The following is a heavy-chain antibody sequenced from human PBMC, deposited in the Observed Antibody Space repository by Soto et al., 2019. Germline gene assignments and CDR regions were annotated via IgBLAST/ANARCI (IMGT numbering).Heavy chain of an antibody. CDR1: GYTFSTYY. J-gene: IGHJ4*02. CDR2: INPSGGST. CDR3: ARYDYNGYYFDY. D-gene: IGHD4-4*01. Sequence: QVQLVQSGAEVKKPGASVKVSCKASGYTFSTYYMHWVRQAPGQGYEWMGIINPSGGSTTYAQKCKGRVSMTRDTSATTVYMELSSLKSEDTAVYYCARYDYNGYYFDYWGQGTRVTVSS. V-gene: IGHV1-46*01.